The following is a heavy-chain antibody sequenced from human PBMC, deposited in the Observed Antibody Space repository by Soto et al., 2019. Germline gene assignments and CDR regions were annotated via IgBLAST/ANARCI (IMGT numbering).Heavy chain of an antibody. CDR2: ISSSSGST. CDR3: VRGTPTPGLDI. J-gene: IGHJ6*02. Sequence: GGSLRLSCAASGFTFSDYYMSWIRQAPGKGLEYISYISSSSGSTNYADSVKGRFSTSRDNTRNSLYLYMDSLRVGDTATYYCVRGTPTPGLDIWGRGTTVTVSS. V-gene: IGHV3-11*05. CDR1: GFTFSDYY. D-gene: IGHD1-1*01.